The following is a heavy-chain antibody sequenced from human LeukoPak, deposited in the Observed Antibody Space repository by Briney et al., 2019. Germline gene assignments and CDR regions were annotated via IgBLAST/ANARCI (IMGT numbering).Heavy chain of an antibody. CDR2: ISSTGSAI. CDR3: ARDLDPIGYSGYDRSHYFDD. J-gene: IGHJ4*02. D-gene: IGHD5-12*01. Sequence: GGSLRLSCAASGFTFSDFYLSWMRQAPGKGLECVSYISSTGSAIYYADSVEGRFTISRDNAKNSLYLQMANLRAEDTAVYYCARDLDPIGYSGYDRSHYFDDWGQGTLVTV. V-gene: IGHV3-11*01. CDR1: GFTFSDFY.